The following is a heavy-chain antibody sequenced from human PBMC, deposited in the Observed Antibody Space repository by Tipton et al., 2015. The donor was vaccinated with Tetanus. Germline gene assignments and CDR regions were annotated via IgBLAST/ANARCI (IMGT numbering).Heavy chain of an antibody. CDR2: ISAGGGST. Sequence: SLRLSCAGFGFIFGTYAMSWVRQAPGKGLEWVSGISAGGGSTFYADSVEGRFTISRDNSKNTLYLQMNSLRAEDTAIYYCAISDVAVADPNWGQGPLVTVSS. V-gene: IGHV3-23*01. D-gene: IGHD6-19*01. CDR3: AISDVAVADPN. J-gene: IGHJ4*02. CDR1: GFIFGTYA.